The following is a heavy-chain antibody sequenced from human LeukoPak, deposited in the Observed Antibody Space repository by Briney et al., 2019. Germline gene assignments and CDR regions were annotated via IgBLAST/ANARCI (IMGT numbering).Heavy chain of an antibody. D-gene: IGHD6-19*01. Sequence: GGSLRLSCAASEFTLSDYYMSWIRQAPGKGLGWVSYISRSGTTIHYADSVKGRFTISRDNAKNSLYLQMNSLRADDTAVYFCARDKFETSGCFDYWGQGALVTVSS. V-gene: IGHV3-11*01. CDR2: ISRSGTTI. J-gene: IGHJ4*02. CDR3: ARDKFETSGCFDY. CDR1: EFTLSDYY.